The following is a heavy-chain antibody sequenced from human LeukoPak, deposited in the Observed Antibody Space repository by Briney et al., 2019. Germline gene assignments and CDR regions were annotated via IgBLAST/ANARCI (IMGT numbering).Heavy chain of an antibody. Sequence: GASLKISCKGSGYRFTSYWIGWVRQLPGKGLEWMGIIYPGDSNTRYSPSFQGQVTISADKSINTAYVQWSSLKASDTAMYYCARRVVNNRNWYFNLWGRGTLVTVSS. CDR1: GYRFTSYW. V-gene: IGHV5-51*01. CDR3: ARRVVNNRNWYFNL. J-gene: IGHJ2*01. CDR2: IYPGDSNT. D-gene: IGHD4-23*01.